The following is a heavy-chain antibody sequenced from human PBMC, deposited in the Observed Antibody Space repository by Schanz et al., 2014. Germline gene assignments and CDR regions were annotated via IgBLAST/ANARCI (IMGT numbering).Heavy chain of an antibody. V-gene: IGHV4-31*02. CDR3: ARARGYNYGLFDY. CDR2: IHHIGST. Sequence: QVQVVQSGGGLVKPGGSLRLSCAASGFTFDKYAMHWVRQHPGKGLEWIGGIHHIGSTYHNPSLRSRLTMSLDTSRNHFSLRLTSVSAADTAVYYCARARGYNYGLFDYWGLGTLVTVSS. J-gene: IGHJ4*01. D-gene: IGHD5-18*01. CDR1: GFTFDKYA.